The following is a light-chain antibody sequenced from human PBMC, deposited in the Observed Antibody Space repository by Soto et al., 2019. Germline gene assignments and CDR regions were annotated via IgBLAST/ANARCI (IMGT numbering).Light chain of an antibody. Sequence: EIVMTQSPATLSVSPGERATLSCRASQSVSSKLAWYQQKPGQSPRLLIHGASTRATGIPARFGGSGSGTEFTLTISSLPSEDFAVYYCQQYNNWPLTFGGGTKVEI. CDR2: GAS. V-gene: IGKV3-15*01. J-gene: IGKJ4*01. CDR3: QQYNNWPLT. CDR1: QSVSSK.